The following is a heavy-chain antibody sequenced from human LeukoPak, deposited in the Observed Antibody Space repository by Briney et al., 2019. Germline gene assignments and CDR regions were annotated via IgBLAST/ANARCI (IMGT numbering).Heavy chain of an antibody. CDR2: ISGSGGST. CDR3: ARDQDYYGSGSYNFDY. V-gene: IGHV3-23*01. D-gene: IGHD3-10*01. J-gene: IGHJ4*02. CDR1: GFTFSSYA. Sequence: GGSLRLSCAASGFTFSSYAMSWVRQAPGKGLEWVSAISGSGGSTYYADSVKGRFTISRGNSKNTLYLQMNSLRAEDTAVYYCARDQDYYGSGSYNFDYWGQGTLVTVSS.